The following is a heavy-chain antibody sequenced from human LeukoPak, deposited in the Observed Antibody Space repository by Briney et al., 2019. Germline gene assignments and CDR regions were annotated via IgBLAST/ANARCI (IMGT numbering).Heavy chain of an antibody. D-gene: IGHD1-26*01. V-gene: IGHV4-61*02. CDR3: AREGARWEPSFSAFDI. CDR2: IYTSGST. J-gene: IGHJ3*02. CDR1: GGSISSGSYY. Sequence: SETLSLTCTVSGGSISSGSYYWSWIRQPAGKGLEWIGRIYTSGSTNYNPSLKSRVTISVDTSKNQFSLKLSSVTAADTAVYYCAREGARWEPSFSAFDIWGQGTMVTVSS.